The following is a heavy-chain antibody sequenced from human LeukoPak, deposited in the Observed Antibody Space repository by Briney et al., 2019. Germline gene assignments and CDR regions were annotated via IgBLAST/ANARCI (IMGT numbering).Heavy chain of an antibody. Sequence: GGSLRLSCAASGFTISNYWMSWVRQAPGKGLEWVANIKQDGSEKKYVDSVKGRFSISRDSAKNSLYLQIYSLRVEDTAGYYCARWYGGSGSWVLDVWGQGTTVTVSS. CDR3: ARWYGGSGSWVLDV. D-gene: IGHD3-10*01. J-gene: IGHJ6*02. CDR1: GFTISNYW. V-gene: IGHV3-7*04. CDR2: IKQDGSEK.